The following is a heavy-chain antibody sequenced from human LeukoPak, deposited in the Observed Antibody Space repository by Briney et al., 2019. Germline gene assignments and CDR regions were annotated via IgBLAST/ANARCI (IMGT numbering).Heavy chain of an antibody. CDR3: APWPGYSGYGARY. Sequence: GGSLRLSCAASGFTFSSHSMNWVRQAPGKGLEWVSSISSSSSYIYYADSVKGRFTISRDNAKNSLYLQMNSLRAEDTAVYYCAPWPGYSGYGARYWGQGTLVTVSS. CDR2: ISSSSSYI. D-gene: IGHD5-12*01. CDR1: GFTFSSHS. V-gene: IGHV3-21*01. J-gene: IGHJ4*02.